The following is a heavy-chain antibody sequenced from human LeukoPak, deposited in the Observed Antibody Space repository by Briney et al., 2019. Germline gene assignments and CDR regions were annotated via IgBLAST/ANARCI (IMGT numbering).Heavy chain of an antibody. J-gene: IGHJ4*02. Sequence: ASVKVSCKASGYTFTSYGISWVRQAPGQGLEWMGWISAHNGNTKYAQKFQGRVTMTTDTSTSIAFMELRTLISDDAAVYYCARAIPRGLGLVITGDYWGQGSLVTVSS. CDR3: ARAIPRGLGLVITGDY. V-gene: IGHV1-18*01. CDR2: ISAHNGNT. D-gene: IGHD3-22*01. CDR1: GYTFTSYG.